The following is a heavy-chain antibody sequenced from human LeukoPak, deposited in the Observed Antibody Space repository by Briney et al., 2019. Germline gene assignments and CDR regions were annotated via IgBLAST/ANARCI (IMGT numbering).Heavy chain of an antibody. CDR2: MNPNNGDS. V-gene: IGHV1-8*03. CDR1: GYTFTNYH. Sequence: ASVKVSCKASGYTFTNYHINWVRQAPGQGLEWMGWMNPNNGDSGYAQKFHSSVTITRDTSISTSYMELRSLRSDDTAAYFSARTTSFTASGYDYWGQGTLVTVSS. D-gene: IGHD6-25*01. J-gene: IGHJ4*02. CDR3: ARTTSFTASGYDY.